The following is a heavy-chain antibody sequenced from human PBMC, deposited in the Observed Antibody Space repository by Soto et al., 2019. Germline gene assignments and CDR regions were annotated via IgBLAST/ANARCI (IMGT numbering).Heavy chain of an antibody. CDR1: GYSFTNNW. D-gene: IGHD2-2*02. CDR3: ARSYCLHKSCYNGYFDY. CDR2: IDPRDSYT. V-gene: IGHV5-10-1*01. J-gene: IGHJ4*01. Sequence: GESLKISCKGSGYSFTNNWISWVREMPGKGLEWMGRIDPRDSYTNYSPSFQGHVTISVDKSDNTSYLQWNTLKASDSAMYFCARSYCLHKSCYNGYFDYWGRGTLVTVSS.